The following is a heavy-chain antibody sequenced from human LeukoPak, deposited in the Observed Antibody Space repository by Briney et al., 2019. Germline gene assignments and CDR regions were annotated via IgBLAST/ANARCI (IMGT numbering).Heavy chain of an antibody. J-gene: IGHJ4*02. V-gene: IGHV3-7*04. CDR3: ARDTRWGGEDFGF. CDR2: IKQDGSEK. Sequence: GGSLRLSCAASGFTFSSYWMTWVRQAPGKGLEWVANIKQDGSEKYYVDSVKGRFTISRDNAKNSVYLQMNSLRAEDTAVYYCARDTRWGGEDFGFCGQGTLVTVSS. CDR1: GFTFSSYW. D-gene: IGHD2-2*01.